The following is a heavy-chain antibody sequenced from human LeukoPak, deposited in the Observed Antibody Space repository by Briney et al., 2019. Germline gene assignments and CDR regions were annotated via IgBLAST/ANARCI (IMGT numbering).Heavy chain of an antibody. CDR3: AREMATMGPYYYGMDV. V-gene: IGHV3-74*01. CDR1: GFTFSSYW. J-gene: IGHJ6*02. Sequence: GGSLRLSCAASGFTFSSYWMHWVRQAPGKGLVWVSRINSDGSSTSYADSVKGRFTISRDNAKNTLYLQMNSLRAEDTAVNYCAREMATMGPYYYGMDVWGQGTTVTVSS. CDR2: INSDGSST. D-gene: IGHD5-24*01.